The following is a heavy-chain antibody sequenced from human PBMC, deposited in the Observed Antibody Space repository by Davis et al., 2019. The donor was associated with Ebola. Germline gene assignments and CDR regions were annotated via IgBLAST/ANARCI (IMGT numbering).Heavy chain of an antibody. D-gene: IGHD2-15*01. J-gene: IGHJ4*02. V-gene: IGHV1-2*06. Sequence: AASVTVSCTASGGTFSKYAISWVRQAPGQGLEWMGRINPNSGGTNYAQKFQGRVTMTRDTSISTAYMELSRLRSDDTAVYYCAREGYGSGGSCYQFDYWGQGTLVTVSS. CDR3: AREGYGSGGSCYQFDY. CDR2: INPNSGGT. CDR1: GGTFSKYA.